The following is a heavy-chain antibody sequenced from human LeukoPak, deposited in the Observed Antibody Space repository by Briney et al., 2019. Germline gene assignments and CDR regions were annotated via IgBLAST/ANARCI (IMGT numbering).Heavy chain of an antibody. CDR1: GGTFSSYA. CDR2: IIPIFGTA. D-gene: IGHD6-19*01. J-gene: IGHJ4*02. CDR3: ARSARGSGWYYYFDY. V-gene: IGHV1-69*13. Sequence: ASVKVSCKASGGTFSSYAISWVRQAPGQGLEWMGGIIPIFGTANYAQKFQGRVTITADESTSTAYMELSSLRSEDTAVYYCARSARGSGWYYYFDYWGQGTLVTVSS.